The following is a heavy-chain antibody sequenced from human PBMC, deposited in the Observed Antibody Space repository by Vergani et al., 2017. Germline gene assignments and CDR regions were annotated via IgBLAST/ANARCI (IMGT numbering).Heavy chain of an antibody. Sequence: QVQLVESGGGVVQPGRSLRLSCAASGFTFSSYGIHWVRQAPGKGLEWVAVIRYDGTKRFYGDSVKGRFTISRDNSQTTVFLQMNSLRADDSAVYYCTKAGQYDSDNFHDSWGQGALVTVAS. CDR1: GFTFSSYG. CDR3: TKAGQYDSDNFHDS. D-gene: IGHD3-22*01. V-gene: IGHV3-30*18. CDR2: IRYDGTKR. J-gene: IGHJ1*01.